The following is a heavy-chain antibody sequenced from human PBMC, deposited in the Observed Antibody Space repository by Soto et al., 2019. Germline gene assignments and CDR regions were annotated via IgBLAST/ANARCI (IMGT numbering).Heavy chain of an antibody. V-gene: IGHV5-51*01. CDR2: IYPGDSDP. CDR1: GYNFNKQW. CDR3: ARGGCSGDLCKEDNWFDP. Sequence: GEALKISRKRSGYNFNKQWNGWVRQMPGKGLEWMGMIYPGDSDPRYSPSFRGQVTISAEKFISTAFLQWNSLQASENAMYYCARGGCSGDLCKEDNWFDPWGQRTVVTVSS. D-gene: IGHD2-15*01. J-gene: IGHJ5*02.